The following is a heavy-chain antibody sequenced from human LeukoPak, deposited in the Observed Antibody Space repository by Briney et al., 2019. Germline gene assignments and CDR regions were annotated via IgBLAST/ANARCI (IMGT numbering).Heavy chain of an antibody. V-gene: IGHV3-30*03. J-gene: IGHJ4*02. D-gene: IGHD3-10*01. CDR1: GFTFSSYG. Sequence: GRSLRLSCAASGFTFSSYGMHWVRQAPGKGLEWVAVISYDGSNKYYADSVKGRFTISRDNSKNTLYLQMNSLRAEDTAMYYCARVRLYGSGSYYSDSWGQGTLITVSS. CDR3: ARVRLYGSGSYYSDS. CDR2: ISYDGSNK.